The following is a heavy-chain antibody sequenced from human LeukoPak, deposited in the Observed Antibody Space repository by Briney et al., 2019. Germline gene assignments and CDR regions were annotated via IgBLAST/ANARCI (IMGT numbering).Heavy chain of an antibody. CDR3: AKDRWGHIFYLDY. Sequence: GGSLRLSCAASGFTFSSYAMSWVRQAPGKGLEGVSAISGSGGSTYYADSVKGRFTISRDNSKNTLYLQMNSLRAEDTAVYYCAKDRWGHIFYLDYWGQGTLVTVSS. CDR2: ISGSGGST. CDR1: GFTFSSYA. V-gene: IGHV3-23*01. D-gene: IGHD2-21*01. J-gene: IGHJ4*02.